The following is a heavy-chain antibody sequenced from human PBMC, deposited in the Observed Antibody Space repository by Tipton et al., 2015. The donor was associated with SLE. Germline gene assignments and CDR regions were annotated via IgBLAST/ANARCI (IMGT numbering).Heavy chain of an antibody. J-gene: IGHJ4*02. D-gene: IGHD5-18*01. Sequence: SLRLSCAASGFTFSSYWMRWVRQAPGKGLVWVSHINVDGSRIKFADSVKGRFTISRDNAKNTLYLQMNSLRAEDTAVYYCAKDLNTAMVWGQGTLVTVSS. CDR1: GFTFSSYW. CDR2: INVDGSRI. CDR3: AKDLNTAMV. V-gene: IGHV3-74*01.